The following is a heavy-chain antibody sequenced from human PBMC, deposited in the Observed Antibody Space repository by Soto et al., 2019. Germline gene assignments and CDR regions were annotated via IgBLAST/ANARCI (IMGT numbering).Heavy chain of an antibody. Sequence: SETLSLTCAVYGGSFSGYYWSWIRQPPGKGLEWIGEINHSGGTNYNPSLKSRVTISVDTSKNQFSLKLRSVTAADTAVYYCARDQVGSAAGTYYYYYGMDVWGQGTTVTVSS. V-gene: IGHV4-34*01. CDR3: ARDQVGSAAGTYYYYYGMDV. CDR2: INHSGGT. CDR1: GGSFSGYY. J-gene: IGHJ6*02. D-gene: IGHD6-13*01.